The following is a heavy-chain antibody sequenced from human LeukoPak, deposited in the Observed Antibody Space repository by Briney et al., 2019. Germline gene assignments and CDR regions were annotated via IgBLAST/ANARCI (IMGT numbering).Heavy chain of an antibody. CDR1: GGSISSADYY. V-gene: IGHV4-30-4*08. D-gene: IGHD3-16*01. Sequence: SQTLSLTCSVSGGSISSADYYWAWIRQPPGTGLEWIGYIYYSGSTYHNLSLRSRLAISVDTSKNQFSLQMSSVTATDTAVYYCARTSYDSVWGIPHAFDIWGQGTMVTVSS. CDR3: ARTSYDSVWGIPHAFDI. CDR2: IYYSGST. J-gene: IGHJ3*02.